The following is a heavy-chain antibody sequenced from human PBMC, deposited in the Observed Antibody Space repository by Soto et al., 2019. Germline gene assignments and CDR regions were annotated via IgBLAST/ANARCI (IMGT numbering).Heavy chain of an antibody. CDR2: IFYSGTT. J-gene: IGHJ4*02. D-gene: IGHD1-7*01. V-gene: IGHV4-30-4*01. CDR1: GDSISSADYY. Sequence: PSETLSLTCTVSGDSISSADYYWSWIRQTPGKGLEWIGHIFYSGTTYYNPSLKSRVTISLDKSENQFSLKVTSLTAADTAVYYCASRDPGTSVDYWGQGTLVTVSS. CDR3: ASRDPGTSVDY.